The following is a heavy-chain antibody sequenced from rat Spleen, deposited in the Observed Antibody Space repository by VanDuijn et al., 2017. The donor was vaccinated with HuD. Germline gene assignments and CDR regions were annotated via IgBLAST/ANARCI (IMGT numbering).Heavy chain of an antibody. CDR3: TAGGGYWDY. CDR1: GFTFSNYG. Sequence: EVQLVESGGGLVQPGRSLKLSCAASGFTFSNYGMAWVRQAPTKGLEWVASITDTGGSTYYPDSVKGRVTISRDNAKSTLYLQMNSLRSEDTATYYCTAGGGYWDYWGQGVVVTVSS. V-gene: IGHV5-29*01. D-gene: IGHD1-11*01. J-gene: IGHJ2*01. CDR2: ITDTGGST.